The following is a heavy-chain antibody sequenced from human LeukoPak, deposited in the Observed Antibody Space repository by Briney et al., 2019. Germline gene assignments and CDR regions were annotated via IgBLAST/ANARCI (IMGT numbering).Heavy chain of an antibody. Sequence: SETLSLTCAVYGGPFSGYYWSWIRQPPGKGLEWIGEINHSGSANSNPSLKSRVTISVDMSKNQFSLKLISVTAADTAVYYCARARGDYYDSSGYYSAFDYWGQGTLVTVSS. CDR3: ARARGDYYDSSGYYSAFDY. J-gene: IGHJ4*02. V-gene: IGHV4-34*01. CDR1: GGPFSGYY. CDR2: INHSGSA. D-gene: IGHD3-22*01.